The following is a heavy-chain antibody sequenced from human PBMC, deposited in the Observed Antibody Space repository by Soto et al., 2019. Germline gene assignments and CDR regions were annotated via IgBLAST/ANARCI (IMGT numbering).Heavy chain of an antibody. J-gene: IGHJ6*02. Sequence: SETLSLTCNVSGGSITSYYWSWIRQPPGKGLEWIGDIYYSGGANYNPSLKSRVTMSVGTSKSQFSLKLSSVTAADTAVYFCARDLKGALDYADYTDYYYYGMDVWGQGTTVTVSS. CDR2: IYYSGGA. V-gene: IGHV4-59*01. D-gene: IGHD4-17*01. CDR3: ARDLKGALDYADYTDYYYYGMDV. CDR1: GGSITSYY.